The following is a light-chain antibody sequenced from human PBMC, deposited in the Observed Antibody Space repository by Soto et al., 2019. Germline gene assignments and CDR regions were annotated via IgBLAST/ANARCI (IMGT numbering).Light chain of an antibody. CDR1: QGIRND. Sequence: AIQMTQSLSSLSASVGDRVTITCRASQGIRNDLGWYQQKPGKAPKLLIYAASSLQSGVPSRFSGSGSGTDFTLTISSLQPEDFATYYCLQDYNYPSYTFGQGTKLEIK. CDR2: AAS. CDR3: LQDYNYPSYT. J-gene: IGKJ2*01. V-gene: IGKV1-6*01.